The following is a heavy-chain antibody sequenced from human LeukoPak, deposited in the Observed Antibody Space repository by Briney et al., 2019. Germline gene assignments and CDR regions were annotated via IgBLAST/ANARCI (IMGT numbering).Heavy chain of an antibody. CDR3: ARRTIVATIDY. CDR1: GASISNNRYY. V-gene: IGHV4-39*01. Sequence: SETLSLTCTVSGASISNNRYYWAWIRQPPGGTLEWIGSNFGGNTFYNPSLKSRVTISMDTSENQFSLRLSSVTAADTAVYFCARRTIVATIDYWGQGMLVTVSS. D-gene: IGHD5-12*01. J-gene: IGHJ4*02. CDR2: NFGGNT.